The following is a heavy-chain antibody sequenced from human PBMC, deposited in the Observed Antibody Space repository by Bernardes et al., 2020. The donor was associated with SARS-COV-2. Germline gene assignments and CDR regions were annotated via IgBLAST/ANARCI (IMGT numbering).Heavy chain of an antibody. CDR3: ASLMVRGVIIRGYGMDV. CDR2: INHSGST. J-gene: IGHJ6*02. D-gene: IGHD3-10*01. CDR1: GGSFSGYY. Sequence: SETLSLTCAVYGGSFSGYYWSWIRQPPGKGLEWIGEINHSGSTNYNPSLKSRVTISVDTSKNQFSLKLSSVTAADTAVYYCASLMVRGVIIRGYGMDVWGQGTTVTDSS. V-gene: IGHV4-34*01.